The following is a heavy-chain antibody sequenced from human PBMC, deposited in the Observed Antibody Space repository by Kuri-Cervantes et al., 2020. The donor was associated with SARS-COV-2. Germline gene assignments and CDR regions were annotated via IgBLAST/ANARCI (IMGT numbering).Heavy chain of an antibody. D-gene: IGHD2-2*03. CDR3: ARGMDIVVVPAAIVWFDP. CDR2: IYYSGST. Sequence: SETLSLTSTVSGGSISSYYWSWIRQPPGKGLEWIGYIYYSGSTNYNPSLKSRVTISVDTSKNQFSLKLSSVTAADTAVYYCARGMDIVVVPAAIVWFDPWGQGTLVTVSS. CDR1: GGSISSYY. J-gene: IGHJ5*02. V-gene: IGHV4-59*01.